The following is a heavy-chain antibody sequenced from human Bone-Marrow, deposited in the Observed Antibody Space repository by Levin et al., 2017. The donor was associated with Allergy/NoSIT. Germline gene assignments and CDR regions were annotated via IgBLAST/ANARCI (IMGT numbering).Heavy chain of an antibody. Sequence: SQTLSLTCAVYGGSFSGSYWSWIRQPPGKGLEWIGEINHSGSTNYNPSLKSRVTISVDTSKNQFSLKLSSVTAADTAVYYCARGQGADSSGPFDYWGQGTLVTVSS. J-gene: IGHJ4*02. D-gene: IGHD3-22*01. CDR1: GGSFSGSY. V-gene: IGHV4-34*01. CDR2: INHSGST. CDR3: ARGQGADSSGPFDY.